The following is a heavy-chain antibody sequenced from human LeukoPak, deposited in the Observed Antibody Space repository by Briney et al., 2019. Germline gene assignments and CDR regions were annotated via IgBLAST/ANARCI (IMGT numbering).Heavy chain of an antibody. J-gene: IGHJ3*02. CDR1: GGSISSYY. V-gene: IGHV4-59*01. CDR3: ARVGSSYTYYYDKVDAFDI. D-gene: IGHD3-22*01. CDR2: IYYSGST. Sequence: SETLSLTCTVSGGSISSYYWSWLRQPPGKGLEWIGYIYYSGSTNYNPSLKSRVTISVDTSKNQFSLKLSSVTAADTAVYYCARVGSSYTYYYDKVDAFDIWGQGTMVTVSS.